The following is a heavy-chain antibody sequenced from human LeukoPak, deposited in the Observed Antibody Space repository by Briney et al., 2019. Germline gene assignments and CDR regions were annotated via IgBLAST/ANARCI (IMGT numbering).Heavy chain of an antibody. CDR1: GYTFTSYD. D-gene: IGHD3-10*01. V-gene: IGHV1-8*01. CDR2: MNPHSGNT. Sequence: ASVKVSCKASGYTFTSYDINWVRQATGQGLEWMGWMNPHSGNTGYAQKFQGRVTMTRNTSISTAYMELSSLRSEDTAVYYCATDLPSSGGAGGYFQHWGQGTLVTVSS. J-gene: IGHJ1*01. CDR3: ATDLPSSGGAGGYFQH.